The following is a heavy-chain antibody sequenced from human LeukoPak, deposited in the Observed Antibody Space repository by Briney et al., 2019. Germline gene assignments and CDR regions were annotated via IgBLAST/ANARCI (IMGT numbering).Heavy chain of an antibody. CDR3: AREMGLNIVATFGY. CDR1: GFTFGDYG. D-gene: IGHD5-12*01. Sequence: GGSLRLSCAASGFTFGDYGMSWVRQAPGKGLEWVSGISWNGGSIGYGDSVKGRFTISRDNSKNTLYLQMNSLRDEDTAVYYCAREMGLNIVATFGYWGQGTLVTVSS. J-gene: IGHJ4*02. CDR2: ISWNGGSI. V-gene: IGHV3-20*04.